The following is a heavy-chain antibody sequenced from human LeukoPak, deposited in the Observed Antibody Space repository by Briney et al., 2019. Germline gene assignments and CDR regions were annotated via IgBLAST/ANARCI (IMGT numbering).Heavy chain of an antibody. CDR2: INQRRNT. V-gene: IGHV4-34*01. Sequence: ETSETLSLTCAVYGGSFSGYSWSWIRQPPGKGLEWIGEINQRRNTNYNPSLKSRVTISIDTSKNQFSLKLSSVTAADTAVYYCARHGWHAWYFDLWGRGTLVTVSS. CDR1: GGSFSGYS. D-gene: IGHD6-19*01. J-gene: IGHJ2*01. CDR3: ARHGWHAWYFDL.